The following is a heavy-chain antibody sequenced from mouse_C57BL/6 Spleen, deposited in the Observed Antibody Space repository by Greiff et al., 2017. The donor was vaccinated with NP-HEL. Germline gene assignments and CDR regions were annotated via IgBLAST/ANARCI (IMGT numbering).Heavy chain of an antibody. D-gene: IGHD2-1*01. CDR3: ARSPLYGNYFDY. Sequence: VQLQQPGAELVKPGASVKLSCKASGYTFTSYWMHWVKQRPGQGLEWIGMIHPNSGSTNYNEKFKSKATLTVDKSSSTAYMQLSSLTSEDSAVYYCARSPLYGNYFDYWGQGTTLTVSS. CDR1: GYTFTSYW. V-gene: IGHV1-64*01. J-gene: IGHJ2*01. CDR2: IHPNSGST.